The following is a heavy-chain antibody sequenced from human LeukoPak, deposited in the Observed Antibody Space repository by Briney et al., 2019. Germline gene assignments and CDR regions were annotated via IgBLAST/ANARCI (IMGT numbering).Heavy chain of an antibody. CDR3: ARVHCSGGSCYPSRYFQH. V-gene: IGHV1-18*01. Sequence: GASVKVSCKASGYTFTSYGISWARQAPGQGLEWMGWISAYNGNTNYAQKLQGRVTMTTDTSTSTAYMELRSLRSDDTAVYYCARVHCSGGSCYPSRYFQHWGQGTLVTVSS. CDR1: GYTFTSYG. D-gene: IGHD2-15*01. CDR2: ISAYNGNT. J-gene: IGHJ1*01.